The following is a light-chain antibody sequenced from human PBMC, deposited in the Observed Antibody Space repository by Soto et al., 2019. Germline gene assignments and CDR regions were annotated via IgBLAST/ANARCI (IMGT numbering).Light chain of an antibody. CDR3: QHRMNWPLT. J-gene: IGKJ5*01. CDR1: QSVTSNY. CDR2: GAS. V-gene: IGKV3D-20*02. Sequence: EIVLTQSPGTLSLSPGERATLSCRASQSVTSNYLAWYQQKPGQAPRLLFFGASIRATGIPHRFSGSGSGTDFTLTISRLEPEDFAVYYCQHRMNWPLTFGQGTRLEIK.